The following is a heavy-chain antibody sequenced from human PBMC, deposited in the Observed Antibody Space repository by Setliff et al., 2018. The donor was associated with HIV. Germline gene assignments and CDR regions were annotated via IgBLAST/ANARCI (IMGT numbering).Heavy chain of an antibody. CDR1: GFSISSYA. V-gene: IGHV3-23*01. CDR3: ARDQWGYSYGYYYYYYMDV. D-gene: IGHD5-18*01. Sequence: GGSLRLSCAASGFSISSYAMNWVRQAPGKGLEWVSSISGSSSSTYYADSVKGRFTISRDNSKNTLYLQMNSLRAEDTAVYYCARDQWGYSYGYYYYYYMDVWGKGTTVTVSS. CDR2: ISGSSSST. J-gene: IGHJ6*03.